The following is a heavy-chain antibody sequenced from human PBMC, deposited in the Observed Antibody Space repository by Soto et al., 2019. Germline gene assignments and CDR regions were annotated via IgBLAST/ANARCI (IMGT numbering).Heavy chain of an antibody. V-gene: IGHV3-48*01. D-gene: IGHD1-1*01. CDR1: GFTFSTYT. CDR3: ARDFRYAFDY. CDR2: INTNTGTI. J-gene: IGHJ4*02. Sequence: EVQLVESGGALVQPGGSLRLYCAASGFTFSTYTMNWVRQAPGKGLEWLSYINTNTGTISYADSVKGRFTISTDNAKNSLYLEMDSLRAEDTAVYYCARDFRYAFDYWGQGTVVTVSS.